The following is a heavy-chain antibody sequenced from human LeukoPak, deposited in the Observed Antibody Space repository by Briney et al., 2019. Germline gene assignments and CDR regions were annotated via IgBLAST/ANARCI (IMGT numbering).Heavy chain of an antibody. V-gene: IGHV4-38-2*02. J-gene: IGHJ4*01. CDR3: VRGELGDFDN. CDR2: TSHDGSS. D-gene: IGHD7-27*01. Sequence: PSETLSLTCTVSGYSISRSYLWGWVRQPPGKAPEWIGSTSHDGSSYQNPSLKSRVSISIDTSKNQFSLKVTSLTAADTAVYYCVRGELGDFDNWGHGILVTVSS. CDR1: GYSISRSYL.